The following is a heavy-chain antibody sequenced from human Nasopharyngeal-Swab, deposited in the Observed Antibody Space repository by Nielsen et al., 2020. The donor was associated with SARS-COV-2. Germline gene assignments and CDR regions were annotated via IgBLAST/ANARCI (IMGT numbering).Heavy chain of an antibody. Sequence: GGSLRLSCAASGSTFSSYGMHWVRQAPGKGLEWVAVISYDGSNKYYADSVKGRFTISRDNSKNTLYLQMNSLRAEDTAVYYCAKGGYCSSTSCYTLVRHMDVWGKGTTVTVSS. CDR2: ISYDGSNK. J-gene: IGHJ6*03. V-gene: IGHV3-30*18. CDR3: AKGGYCSSTSCYTLVRHMDV. D-gene: IGHD2-2*02. CDR1: GSTFSSYG.